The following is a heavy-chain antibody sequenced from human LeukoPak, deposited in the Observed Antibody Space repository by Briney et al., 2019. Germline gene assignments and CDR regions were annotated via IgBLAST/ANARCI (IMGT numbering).Heavy chain of an antibody. J-gene: IGHJ5*02. CDR2: IYTNGST. V-gene: IGHV4-4*07. CDR1: GGSISNYY. CDR3: ARGDPFRAGWFDP. Sequence: SETLSLTCTVSGGSISNYYWNWIRQPAGKGLEWIGRIYTNGSTNYNPSLKSRLTMSVDTSKNHFSLKLSSVTAADTAVYYCARGDPFRAGWFDPWGQGTLVTVSS. D-gene: IGHD6-13*01.